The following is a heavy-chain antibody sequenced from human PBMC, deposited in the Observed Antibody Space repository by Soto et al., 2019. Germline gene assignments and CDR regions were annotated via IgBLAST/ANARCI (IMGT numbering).Heavy chain of an antibody. CDR3: AREHAVAGFIIDY. CDR1: GFTFSSYA. V-gene: IGHV3-30-3*01. Sequence: PGGSLRLSCAASGFTFSSYAMHWVRQAPGKGLEWVAVISSDGSNKYYADSVKGRFTISRDNSKNTLYLQMNSLRAEDTAVYYCAREHAVAGFIIDYWGQGTLVTVSS. J-gene: IGHJ4*02. D-gene: IGHD6-19*01. CDR2: ISSDGSNK.